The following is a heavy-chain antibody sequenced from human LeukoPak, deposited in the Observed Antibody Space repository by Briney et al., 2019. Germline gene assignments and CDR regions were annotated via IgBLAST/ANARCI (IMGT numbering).Heavy chain of an antibody. CDR2: IYFGGNT. CDR3: ARQTYYASGTYYFLDC. V-gene: IGHV4-59*01. Sequence: SETLSLTCTVSGGSISGYYWSWIRQPPVKGLEWIGYIYFGGNTNYNPSLKSRVTMSVDTSKNQISLKLSSVTAADTAVYYCARQTYYASGTYYFLDCWGQGTLVTVSS. D-gene: IGHD3-10*01. CDR1: GGSISGYY. J-gene: IGHJ4*02.